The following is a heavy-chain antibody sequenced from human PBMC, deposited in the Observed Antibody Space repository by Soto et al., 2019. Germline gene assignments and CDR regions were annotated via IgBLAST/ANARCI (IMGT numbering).Heavy chain of an antibody. CDR1: GYTFTSYY. CDR3: ATFAMDPRVDY. CDR2: INPSGGST. J-gene: IGHJ4*02. Sequence: ASVKVSCKASGYTFTSYYMHWVRQAPGQGLEWMGIINPSGGSTSYARKFQGRVTMARDTSTSTVYMELSSLRSEDTAVYYCATFAMDPRVDYWGQGTLVTVS. D-gene: IGHD2-2*01. V-gene: IGHV1-46*01.